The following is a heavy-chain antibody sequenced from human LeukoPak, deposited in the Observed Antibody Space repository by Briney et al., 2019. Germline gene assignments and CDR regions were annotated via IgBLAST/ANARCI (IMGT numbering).Heavy chain of an antibody. CDR2: ISWNSGSI. Sequence: SLRLSCAASGFTFDDYAMHWVRQAPGEGLEWLSGISWNSGSIGYADSVKGRFTISRDNAKNYLYLQMNSLRAEDTALYYFAKDISIGRYRSVGDGYNPIAFDYWGQGTLVTVSS. D-gene: IGHD5-24*01. V-gene: IGHV3-9*01. J-gene: IGHJ4*02. CDR3: AKDISIGRYRSVGDGYNPIAFDY. CDR1: GFTFDDYA.